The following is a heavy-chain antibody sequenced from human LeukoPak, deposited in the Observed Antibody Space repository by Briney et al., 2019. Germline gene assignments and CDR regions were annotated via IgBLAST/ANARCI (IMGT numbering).Heavy chain of an antibody. Sequence: GGSLRLSCAASGFSFSDYYMSWIRQAPGKGLEWVSLINSLSPRGTSYGDSVKGRFTTSRDDAANSLFLQMNSLKVEDTAVYYCARVRHWLESYYFDCWGQGTLVTVSS. CDR3: ARVRHWLESYYFDC. CDR2: INSLSPRGT. D-gene: IGHD6-19*01. V-gene: IGHV3-11*01. J-gene: IGHJ4*02. CDR1: GFSFSDYY.